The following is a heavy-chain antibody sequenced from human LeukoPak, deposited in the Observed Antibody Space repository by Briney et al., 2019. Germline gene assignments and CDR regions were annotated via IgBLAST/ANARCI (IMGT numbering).Heavy chain of an antibody. CDR2: IISGGSAI. Sequence: GGSLRPSCAASALTFSNNAMTWDSQAPGKGLEWVSSIISGGSAIFYAESVRGRFIMSRDDSKNMVYLQVNSLRVEDTALYYCTKGVAASRSPYCMDVWGKGPTVTVSS. J-gene: IGHJ6*03. D-gene: IGHD2-2*01. CDR3: TKGVAASRSPYCMDV. CDR1: ALTFSNNA. V-gene: IGHV3-23*01.